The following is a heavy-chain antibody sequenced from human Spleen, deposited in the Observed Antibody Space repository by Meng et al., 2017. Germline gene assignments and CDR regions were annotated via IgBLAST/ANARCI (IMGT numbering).Heavy chain of an antibody. V-gene: IGHV4-39*07. Sequence: QLQAAGHGLWMPSQSRSPTCTVSGGSISISNYYWCWDRQPPEKGLEWIGSIYYSGSTYYNPSLKSRVTISVDTSKNHFSLKLISVTAADTAVYYCARDEYAGNFWFDPWGQGTLVTVSS. J-gene: IGHJ5*02. CDR2: IYYSGST. D-gene: IGHD4-23*01. CDR1: GGSISISNYY. CDR3: ARDEYAGNFWFDP.